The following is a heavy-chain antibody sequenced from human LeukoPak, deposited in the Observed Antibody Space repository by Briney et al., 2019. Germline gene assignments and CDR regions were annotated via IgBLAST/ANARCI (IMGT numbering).Heavy chain of an antibody. D-gene: IGHD2-2*01. J-gene: IGHJ4*02. V-gene: IGHV4-39*01. CDR2: IYYSGST. Sequence: PSETLSLTCTVSGGSISSSSYYWDWIRQPPGKGLERIGAIYYSGSTKYNPSLKSRVTISVDTSKNQFSLKLTSVTAADTAVYYCARHRIPDALASAFGCWGQGTLVTVSS. CDR3: ARHRIPDALASAFGC. CDR1: GGSISSSSYY.